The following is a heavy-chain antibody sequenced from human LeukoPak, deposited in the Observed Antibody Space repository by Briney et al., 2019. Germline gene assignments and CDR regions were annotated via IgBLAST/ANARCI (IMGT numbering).Heavy chain of an antibody. Sequence: AASVKVSCKASGYTFTSYGISWVRQAPGQGLEWMGWISGYNGNTKYAHKVQGRVTMTTDTSTGTAYMELRSLISDDTAVYFCATDDIAVAGTNFDYWGQGTLVTVSS. CDR1: GYTFTSYG. CDR2: ISGYNGNT. D-gene: IGHD6-19*01. V-gene: IGHV1-18*01. CDR3: ATDDIAVAGTNFDY. J-gene: IGHJ4*02.